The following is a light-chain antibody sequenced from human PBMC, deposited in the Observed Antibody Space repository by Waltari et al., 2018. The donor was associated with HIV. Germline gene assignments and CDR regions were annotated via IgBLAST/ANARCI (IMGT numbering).Light chain of an antibody. V-gene: IGLV1-44*01. J-gene: IGLJ3*02. CDR3: ATWDDSLNGRV. CDR2: SSS. Sequence: SMLTQPPAASGPPGPRVSIACSGSSSNNRRNTANWYHQHPGTTPKLLIYSSSRRPSGVLDRFSAAKTGASTSLAIIGVQSEDEADYYCATWDDSLNGRVFGGGTKLTVL. CDR1: SSNNRRNT.